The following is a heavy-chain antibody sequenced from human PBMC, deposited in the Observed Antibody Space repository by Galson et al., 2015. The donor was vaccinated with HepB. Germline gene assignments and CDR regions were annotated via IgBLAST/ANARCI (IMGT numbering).Heavy chain of an antibody. V-gene: IGHV4-39*01. CDR3: ARQVHYYYDSSGYYYGGSADY. J-gene: IGHJ4*02. CDR2: IYYSGST. D-gene: IGHD3-22*01. Sequence: LSLTCTVSGGSISSSSYYWGWIRQPPGKGLEWIGSIYYSGSTYYNPSLKSRVTISVDTSKNQFSLKLSSVTAADTAVYYCARQVHYYYDSSGYYYGGSADYWGQGTLVTVSS. CDR1: GGSISSSSYY.